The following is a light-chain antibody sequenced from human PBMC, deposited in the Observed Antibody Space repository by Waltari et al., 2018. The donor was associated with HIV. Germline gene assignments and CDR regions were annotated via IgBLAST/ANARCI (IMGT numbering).Light chain of an antibody. J-gene: IGKJ1*01. CDR1: QSVLYSSNNKNY. CDR2: WAS. V-gene: IGKV4-1*01. CDR3: QQYYNTPLT. Sequence: DIVMTQSPDSLVVSLGERATINCKSSQSVLYSSNNKNYLAWYQQKLGQPPKLLIYWASTRESGVPDRFSGSGSGTDFTLTISSLQAEDVAVYYCQQYYNTPLTFGQGTKVEIK.